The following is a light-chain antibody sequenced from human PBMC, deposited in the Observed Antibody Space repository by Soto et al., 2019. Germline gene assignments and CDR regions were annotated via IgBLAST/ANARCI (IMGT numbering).Light chain of an antibody. CDR1: QSVSSY. Sequence: EIVLTQSPATLSLSPGERATLSCRASQSVSSYLAWYQQKPGQAPRLLIYDASNRATGIPARFSGSGSGTDFTLTISRLEPEDFAVYYCRQRSNWPRVYTFGQGTKLEIK. J-gene: IGKJ2*01. CDR3: RQRSNWPRVYT. CDR2: DAS. V-gene: IGKV3-11*01.